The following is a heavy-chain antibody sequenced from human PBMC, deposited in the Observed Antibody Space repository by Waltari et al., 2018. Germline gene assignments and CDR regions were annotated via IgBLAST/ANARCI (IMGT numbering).Heavy chain of an antibody. CDR1: SVTITSNRHY. CDR3: ATYIGASVGTAAFDV. J-gene: IGHJ3*01. V-gene: IGHV4-39*01. D-gene: IGHD5-12*01. Sequence: QLQLQESGPRLARPSEPLSGIHRFSSVTITSNRHYWAWIRQSPGQGLEWIGTVSYSGTTYIRPSLKSRVSVSRDTSKNQVSLILGSVTAADMAVYYCATYIGASVGTAAFDVWGQGTMVTVSS. CDR2: VSYSGTT.